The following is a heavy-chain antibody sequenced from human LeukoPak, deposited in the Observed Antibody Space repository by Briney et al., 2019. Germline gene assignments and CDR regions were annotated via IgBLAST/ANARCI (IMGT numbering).Heavy chain of an antibody. CDR2: SNPNGGST. CDR3: ARLTRSGTAFDI. J-gene: IGHJ3*02. D-gene: IGHD3-3*01. V-gene: IGHV1-46*01. Sequence: ASVKVSCKASGYTFTSYGISWVRQAPGQGLEWMGISNPNGGSTSYAQQFQGRVTMTRDTSTSTVYMELTSLRSEDTALYYCARLTRSGTAFDIWGQGTMVTVSS. CDR1: GYTFTSYG.